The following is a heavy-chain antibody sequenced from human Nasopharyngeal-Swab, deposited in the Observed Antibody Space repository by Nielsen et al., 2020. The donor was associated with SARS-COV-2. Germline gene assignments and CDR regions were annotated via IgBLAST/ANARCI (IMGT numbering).Heavy chain of an antibody. D-gene: IGHD6-6*01. CDR2: INHSGST. CDR3: ARGEDSSSSTHSIRYYYYGMDV. J-gene: IGHJ6*02. Sequence: SETLSLTCAVYGGSFSGYYWSWSRKPPGKGLEWIGEINHSGSTNYNPSLKSRVTISVDTSKNQFSLKLSSVTAADTAVYYCARGEDSSSSTHSIRYYYYGMDVWGQGTTVTVSS. V-gene: IGHV4-34*01. CDR1: GGSFSGYY.